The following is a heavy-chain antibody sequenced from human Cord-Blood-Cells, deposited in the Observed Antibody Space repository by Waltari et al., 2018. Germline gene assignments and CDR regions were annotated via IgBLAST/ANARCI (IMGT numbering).Heavy chain of an antibody. CDR1: GFTFDDYA. D-gene: IGHD6-13*01. CDR3: AKAYSSSWYTETFDY. CDR2: ISWNSGSI. V-gene: IGHV3-9*01. Sequence: EVQLVESGGGLVQPGRSLRLSCAASGFTFDDYAMHWVRQAPGKGLEWVSGISWNSGSIGYADSVKGRFTISRDNAKNSLYLQMNSRRAEDTALYYCAKAYSSSWYTETFDYWGQGTLVTVSS. J-gene: IGHJ4*02.